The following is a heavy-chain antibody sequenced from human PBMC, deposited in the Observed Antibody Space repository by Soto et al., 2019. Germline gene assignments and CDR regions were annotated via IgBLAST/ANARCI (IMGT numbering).Heavy chain of an antibody. Sequence: SETLSLTWTVSGGSISSYYWSWIRQPPGKGLEWIGYIYYSGSTNYNPSLKSRVTISVDTSKNQFSLKLSSVTAADTAVYYCAAGIVVVPAAIGYFQHWGQGTLVTVSS. CDR3: AAGIVVVPAAIGYFQH. CDR2: IYYSGST. J-gene: IGHJ1*01. D-gene: IGHD2-2*02. CDR1: GGSISSYY. V-gene: IGHV4-59*08.